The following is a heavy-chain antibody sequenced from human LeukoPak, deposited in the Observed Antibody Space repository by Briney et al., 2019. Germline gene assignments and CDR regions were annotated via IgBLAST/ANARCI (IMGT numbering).Heavy chain of an antibody. CDR1: GYTFTSYD. CDR3: ARGRITGTTRGSDY. Sequence: GASVKVSCKASGYTFTSYDINWVRQATGQELEWMGWMNPNSGNTGYAQKFQGRVTMTRNTSISTAYMELSSLRSEDTAVYYCARGRITGTTRGSDYWGQGTLVTVSS. V-gene: IGHV1-8*01. J-gene: IGHJ4*02. D-gene: IGHD1-7*01. CDR2: MNPNSGNT.